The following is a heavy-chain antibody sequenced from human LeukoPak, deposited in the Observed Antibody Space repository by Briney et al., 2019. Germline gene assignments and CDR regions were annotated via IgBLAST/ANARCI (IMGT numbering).Heavy chain of an antibody. CDR3: ARVNIVVSVATPSNWLDP. D-gene: IGHD2-15*01. CDR1: GYTFTSYD. CDR2: INPYSGDT. V-gene: IGHV1-2*02. J-gene: IGHJ5*02. Sequence: ASVKVSCKASGYTFTSYDIIWVRQAPGQGLEWMGWINPYSGDTNYAQKFQGRVTMTRDTSITTAYMDLTSLRSDDTAIYYCARVNIVVSVATPSNWLDPWGQGTLVTVSS.